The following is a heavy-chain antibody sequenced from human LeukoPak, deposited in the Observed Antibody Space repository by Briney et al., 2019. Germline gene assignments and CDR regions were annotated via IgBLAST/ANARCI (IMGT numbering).Heavy chain of an antibody. CDR2: IGTYGGDT. J-gene: IGHJ5*01. Sequence: ASVKVSCKATSRISWVRQAPGQGLAWMGWIGTYGGDTYYAQKFQGRITVTTDTSPSTVYMELRNLRSDDTAVYYCARDLWNFYDDSGYNRDFDSWGQGTLVTVSS. D-gene: IGHD3-22*01. CDR1: TSR. V-gene: IGHV1-18*01. CDR3: ARDLWNFYDDSGYNRDFDS.